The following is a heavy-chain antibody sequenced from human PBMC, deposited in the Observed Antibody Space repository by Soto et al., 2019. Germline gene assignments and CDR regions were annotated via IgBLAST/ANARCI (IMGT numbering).Heavy chain of an antibody. D-gene: IGHD3-9*01. CDR1: GFSLSTSGGG. Sequence: ITLKEPGLTLVSPTQTLTRPCAFSGFSLSTSGGGVGGFRQPPGKALEWLAVIYWDDSKHYSPSLRSRLTITKDTSKNQVVLTMTNMDPMDTGTYYCAHKGPEDWPLDYWGQGTLVTVSS. CDR3: AHKGPEDWPLDY. V-gene: IGHV2-5*02. J-gene: IGHJ4*02. CDR2: IYWDDSK.